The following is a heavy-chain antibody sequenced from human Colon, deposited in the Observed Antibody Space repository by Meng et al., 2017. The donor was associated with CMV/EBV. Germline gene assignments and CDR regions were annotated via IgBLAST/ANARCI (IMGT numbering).Heavy chain of an antibody. CDR1: GYRFTSYG. J-gene: IGHJ3*02. V-gene: IGHV1-18*01. D-gene: IGHD2-2*01. Sequence: ASVKVSCKASGYRFTSYGIDWVRQAPGQGLEWMGWISVYHGDTAYAHKFKDRVTMTTDTSTSTAYLELRRLTSDDTADYYCARNYCSSVDCNVGDGLNMWGQGTMVTVSS. CDR2: ISVYHGDT. CDR3: ARNYCSSVDCNVGDGLNM.